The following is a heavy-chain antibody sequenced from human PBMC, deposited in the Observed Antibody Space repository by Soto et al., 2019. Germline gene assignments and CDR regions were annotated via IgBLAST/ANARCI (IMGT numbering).Heavy chain of an antibody. CDR1: GFSLSSTRMA. Sequence: QITLKESGPTLVKPTQTLTLTCTFSGFSLSSTRMAVGWIRQPPGKALEWLALIYWDDDKRYSPFLKSRLTITQDTSKNQVVLTMSKMDPVDTARYYCAHIVVAGLGYYFDYWGQGTLVTVSS. V-gene: IGHV2-5*02. D-gene: IGHD6-19*01. J-gene: IGHJ4*02. CDR3: AHIVVAGLGYYFDY. CDR2: IYWDDDK.